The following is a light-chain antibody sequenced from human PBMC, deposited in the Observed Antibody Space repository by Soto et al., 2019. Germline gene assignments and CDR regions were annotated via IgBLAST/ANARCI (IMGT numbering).Light chain of an antibody. CDR3: MQGTRWPWT. V-gene: IGKV2-30*01. J-gene: IGKJ1*01. CDR2: MIS. Sequence: DVVMTQSPLSLSVTPGQPASISCRSTQGLVYSDGNTYLNWFHQRPGQSPRPLIYMISNRDSGVPDRFSGSGSGTDFTLTISRVEAEDVGVYYCMQGTRWPWTFGQGTRVE. CDR1: QGLVYSDGNTY.